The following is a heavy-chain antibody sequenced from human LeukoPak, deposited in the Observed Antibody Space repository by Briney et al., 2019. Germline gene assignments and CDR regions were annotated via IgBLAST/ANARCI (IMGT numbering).Heavy chain of an antibody. CDR3: ARGRGGD. V-gene: IGHV3-53*01. CDR1: GVAVNSYF. D-gene: IGHD2-15*01. J-gene: IGHJ4*02. CDR2: ISSEGFT. Sequence: GGSLRLSCAVAGVAVNSYFMGWVRQAPGKGLEWVSLISSEGFTYYADSVKGRFTISRDNSKNTLYLQMNSLRAEDTALYYCARGRGGDWGWGALVTVSS.